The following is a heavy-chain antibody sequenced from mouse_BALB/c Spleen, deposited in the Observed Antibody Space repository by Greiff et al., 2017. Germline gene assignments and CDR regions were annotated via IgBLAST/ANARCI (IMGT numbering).Heavy chain of an antibody. CDR2: ISYSGST. Sequence: VQLQQSGPGLVKPSQSLSLTCTVTGYSITSDYAWNWIRQFPGNKLEWMGYISYSGSTSYNPSLKSRISITRDTSKNQFFLQLNSVTTEDTATYYCALRNYYAMDYWGQGTSVTVSS. CDR1: GYSITSDYA. CDR3: ALRNYYAMDY. V-gene: IGHV3-2*02. D-gene: IGHD1-1*01. J-gene: IGHJ4*01.